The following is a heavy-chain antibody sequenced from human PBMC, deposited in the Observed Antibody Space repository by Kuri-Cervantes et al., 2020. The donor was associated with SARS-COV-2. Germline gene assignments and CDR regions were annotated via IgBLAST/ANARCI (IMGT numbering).Heavy chain of an antibody. CDR1: GYTLTELS. CDR3: ARDSGDWNPDGLDI. V-gene: IGHV1-24*01. J-gene: IGHJ3*02. CDR2: FDPEDGET. D-gene: IGHD1-1*01. Sequence: ASVKVSCKVSGYTLTELSMHWVRQAPGKGLEWMGGFDPEDGETIYAQKSQGRVTMATDTSINTAYMEVSSLTFEDTAIYYCARDSGDWNPDGLDIWGQGTMVTVSS.